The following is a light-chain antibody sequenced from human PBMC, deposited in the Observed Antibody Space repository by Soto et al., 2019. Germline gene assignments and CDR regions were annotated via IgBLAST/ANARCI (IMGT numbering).Light chain of an antibody. V-gene: IGKV4-1*01. J-gene: IGKJ1*01. CDR2: WAS. CDR3: QQYYSTPWT. Sequence: DIVMTQSPDSLAVSLGERATINCTSSQNVLYSSNKNYLAWFQQKPGQPPKLLIYWASTRESGVPDRFSGSGSGTEFTLNISSLQAEDVAVYYCQQYYSTPWTFGQGTKVEIK. CDR1: QNVLYSSNKNY.